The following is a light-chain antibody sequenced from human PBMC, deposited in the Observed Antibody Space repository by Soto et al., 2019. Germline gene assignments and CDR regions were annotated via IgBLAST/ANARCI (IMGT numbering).Light chain of an antibody. CDR1: KLGDKY. V-gene: IGLV3-1*01. J-gene: IGLJ3*02. CDR2: QDN. Sequence: SYELTQPPSVSVSPGQTASITCSGDKLGDKYACWYQQKPGQSPVLVIYQDNKRPSGIPERFSGSNSGNTATLTISGTQAMDEAYYYCQAWGSSTAVFGGGTKLTVL. CDR3: QAWGSSTAV.